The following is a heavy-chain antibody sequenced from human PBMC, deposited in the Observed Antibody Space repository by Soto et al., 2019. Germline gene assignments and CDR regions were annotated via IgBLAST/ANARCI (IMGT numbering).Heavy chain of an antibody. CDR2: IIPIFGTA. V-gene: IGHV1-69*06. Sequence: QVQLVQSGAEVKKPGSSVKVSCKASGGTFSSYAISWVRQAPGQGLEWMGGIIPIFGTANYAQKFQGRVTITADKSTSTAYMELSSLRSEDTAVYYCAARLRFLEWLPSGWFDPWGQGTLVTVSS. J-gene: IGHJ5*02. CDR3: AARLRFLEWLPSGWFDP. D-gene: IGHD3-3*01. CDR1: GGTFSSYA.